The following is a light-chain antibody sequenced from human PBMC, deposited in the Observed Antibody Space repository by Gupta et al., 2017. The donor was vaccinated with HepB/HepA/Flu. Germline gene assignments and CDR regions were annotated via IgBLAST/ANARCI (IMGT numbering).Light chain of an antibody. J-gene: IGKJ1*01. CDR2: WAS. CDR3: RQGDCTPWT. Sequence: DIVMTQSPDSLAVSLGERATIKCKSSQSGLHTYINKTYLAWYQQKSGQPPKLLIHWASTRESGVPDRFSGSGSKTEFTLTIDSLQTEDVALYYCRQGDCTPWTFGQGTRVEI. CDR1: QSGLHTYINKTY. V-gene: IGKV4-1*01.